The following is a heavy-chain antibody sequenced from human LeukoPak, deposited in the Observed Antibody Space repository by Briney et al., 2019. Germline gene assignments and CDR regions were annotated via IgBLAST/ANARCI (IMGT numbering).Heavy chain of an antibody. Sequence: ASVKVSCKASGYTFTGYYMHWVRQAPGQGLEWMGWINPNSGGTNYAQKFQGRVTMTRDTSISTAYMELSRLRSDDTAVYYCARAGRASSSWYRAGWFDPWGQGTLATVSS. CDR2: INPNSGGT. CDR1: GYTFTGYY. V-gene: IGHV1-2*02. J-gene: IGHJ5*02. D-gene: IGHD6-13*01. CDR3: ARAGRASSSWYRAGWFDP.